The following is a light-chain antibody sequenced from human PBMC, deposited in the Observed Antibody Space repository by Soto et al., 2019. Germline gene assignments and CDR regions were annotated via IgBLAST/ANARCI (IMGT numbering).Light chain of an antibody. V-gene: IGKV3D-15*01. J-gene: IGKJ1*01. CDR3: QQYNNWPQT. CDR2: GAS. CDR1: QSVSSN. Sequence: EIVLTQSPGTLSLSPGERTTLSCRASQSVSSNFLDWYQQKPGQAPRLLIYGASSRATGIPDRFSGSGSGTEFTLTISSLQSEDFAVYYCQQYNNWPQTFGQGTKVDIK.